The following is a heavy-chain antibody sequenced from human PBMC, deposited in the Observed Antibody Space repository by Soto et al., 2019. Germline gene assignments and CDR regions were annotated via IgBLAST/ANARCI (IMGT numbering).Heavy chain of an antibody. CDR2: IYPGDSDI. J-gene: IGHJ6*02. V-gene: IGHV5-51*01. CDR1: GYSFTTYW. CDR3: ARRSSRNNYYGMDV. Sequence: PGESLKISCRGSGYSFTTYWTGWVRQMPGKGLEWMGIIYPGDSDIRYSPSFQGQVTISADKSISTAYLQWSSLKASDTAMYYCARRSSRNNYYGMDVWGQGTTLTVSS.